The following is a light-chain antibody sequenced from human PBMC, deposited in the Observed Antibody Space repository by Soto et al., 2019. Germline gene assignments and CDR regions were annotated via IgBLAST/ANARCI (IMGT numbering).Light chain of an antibody. CDR2: TNS. CDR3: AAWDGSLSGNV. Sequence: SVLTQPLSASVTPGRRDTISCSGSTSNIGTYFVYWYQQLPGPAPNRLIYTNSQRPSGVPDRFSGSKSGTSASLAINGIRSEDEADYYCAAWDGSLSGNVFGTGTKVTVL. V-gene: IGLV1-47*01. J-gene: IGLJ1*01. CDR1: TSNIGTYF.